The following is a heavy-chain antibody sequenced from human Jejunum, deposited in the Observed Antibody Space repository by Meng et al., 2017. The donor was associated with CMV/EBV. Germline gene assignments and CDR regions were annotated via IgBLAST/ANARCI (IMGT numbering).Heavy chain of an antibody. V-gene: IGHV4-30-4*08. CDR1: SITSYDYY. Sequence: SITSYDYYWSSLRQPPGKDLEWIGSIYYTGRTYYNPSLKSRVTISRDISKNQFSLKLTSVTAADTAVYYCARDMQGSYGSLNWFDPWGPGTLVTVSS. CDR2: IYYTGRT. CDR3: ARDMQGSYGSLNWFDP. J-gene: IGHJ5*02. D-gene: IGHD5-18*01.